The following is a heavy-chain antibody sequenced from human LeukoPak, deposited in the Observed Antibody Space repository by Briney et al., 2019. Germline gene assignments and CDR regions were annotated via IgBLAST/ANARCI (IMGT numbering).Heavy chain of an antibody. J-gene: IGHJ3*02. Sequence: GGSLGLSCAASGFTFSSYAMHWVRQAPGKGLEWVAVISYDGSNKYYADSVKGRFTISRDNSKNTLYLQMNSLRAEDTAVYYCARDGTEGNAFDIWGQGTMVTVSS. CDR1: GFTFSSYA. CDR2: ISYDGSNK. D-gene: IGHD3/OR15-3a*01. CDR3: ARDGTEGNAFDI. V-gene: IGHV3-30-3*01.